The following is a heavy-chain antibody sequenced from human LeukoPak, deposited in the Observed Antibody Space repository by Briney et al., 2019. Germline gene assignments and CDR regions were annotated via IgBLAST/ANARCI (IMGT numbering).Heavy chain of an antibody. D-gene: IGHD2-8*01. J-gene: IGHJ5*02. V-gene: IGHV4-31*03. Sequence: SETLSLTCTLSGGSISSGGYYWSWIRQHPGKGLEGFGYIYYSGSTYYNPSLKSRVTISVDTSKKQFSLKLSSVTAADTAVYYCAREMVYAEVNWFDPWGQGTLVTVSS. CDR1: GGSISSGGYY. CDR3: AREMVYAEVNWFDP. CDR2: IYYSGST.